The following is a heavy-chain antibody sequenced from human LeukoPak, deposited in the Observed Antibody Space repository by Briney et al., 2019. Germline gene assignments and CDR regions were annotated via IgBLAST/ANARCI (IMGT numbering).Heavy chain of an antibody. CDR1: GYSISSGYY. Sequence: NPSETLYLTCTVSGYSISSGYYWGWIRQPPGKGLEWIGSIYHSGSTYYNPSLKSRVTISVDTSKNQFSLKLSSVTAADTAVYYCASNEYSSSSEDYWGQGTLVTVSS. CDR3: ASNEYSSSSEDY. D-gene: IGHD6-6*01. CDR2: IYHSGST. J-gene: IGHJ4*02. V-gene: IGHV4-38-2*02.